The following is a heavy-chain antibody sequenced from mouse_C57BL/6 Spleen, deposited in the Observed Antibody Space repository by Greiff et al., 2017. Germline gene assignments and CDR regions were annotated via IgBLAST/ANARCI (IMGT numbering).Heavy chain of an antibody. J-gene: IGHJ1*03. CDR1: GFTFSDYY. V-gene: IGHV5-16*01. D-gene: IGHD1-1*01. Sequence: EVQRVESEGGLVQPGSSMKLSCTASGFTFSDYYMACVRQVPEKGLDWVANINYDGSSTYYLDSLKSRFIISRDNAKNILYLQMSSLKSEDTATYYCARDPSTPTFYGSSPYFDVWGTGTTVTVSS. CDR2: INYDGSST. CDR3: ARDPSTPTFYGSSPYFDV.